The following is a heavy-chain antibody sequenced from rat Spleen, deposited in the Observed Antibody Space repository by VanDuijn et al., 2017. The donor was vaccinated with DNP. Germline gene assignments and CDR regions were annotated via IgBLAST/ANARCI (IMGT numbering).Heavy chain of an antibody. Sequence: EVQLVESGGGLVQPGRSLKLSCAASGFTFSNYDMAWVRQAPKKGLEWVATIFYDGSSTYYRDSVKGRFTVSRDNPKNTLYLQMDSLRSEDTATYYCATPDYWGQGVMVTVSS. J-gene: IGHJ2*01. CDR1: GFTFSNYD. CDR3: ATPDY. V-gene: IGHV5-7*01. CDR2: IFYDGSST.